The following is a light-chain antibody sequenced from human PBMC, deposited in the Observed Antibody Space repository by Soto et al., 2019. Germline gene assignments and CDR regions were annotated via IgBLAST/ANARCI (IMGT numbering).Light chain of an antibody. CDR1: QSFSSW. V-gene: IGKV1-5*03. J-gene: IGKJ1*01. CDR3: QQYNSYSWT. CDR2: KAS. Sequence: DIQMTQSPSTLSASVGETVTLTCRASQSFSSWLAWYQQKPGKAPKFLIYKASTLESGLPSRFSGSGSGTDFTLTSSRLQPDDFATYYCQQYNSYSWTFGQGTKVEIK.